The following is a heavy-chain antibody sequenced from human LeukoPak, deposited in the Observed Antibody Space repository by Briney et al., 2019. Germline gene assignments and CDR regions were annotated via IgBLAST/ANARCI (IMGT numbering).Heavy chain of an antibody. D-gene: IGHD1-7*01. J-gene: IGHJ4*02. Sequence: GGSLRLSCAGSGFTFSSPAMNWVRQAPGKGLEWVASINNVGSHIYYADSVKGRFTISRDNAKNSLYLQMNSLRAEDTAVYYCARRTTARRAFDYWGQGTLVTVSS. CDR2: INNVGSHI. CDR3: ARRTTARRAFDY. V-gene: IGHV3-21*01. CDR1: GFTFSSPA.